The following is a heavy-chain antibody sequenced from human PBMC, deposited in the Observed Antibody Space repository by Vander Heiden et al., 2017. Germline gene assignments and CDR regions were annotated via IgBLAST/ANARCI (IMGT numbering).Heavy chain of an antibody. CDR2: IWYDGSNK. V-gene: IGHV3-33*01. Sequence: QVQLVESGGGVVQPGRSLRLSCAASGFTFSTYGMHWVRQAPGKGLERVAVIWYDGSNKYYADSVKGRFTISRDNSKNTLYLQMNSLRAEDTAVYYCARDQATHASNYYYYYGMDVWGQGTTVTVSS. CDR1: GFTFSTYG. J-gene: IGHJ6*02. CDR3: ARDQATHASNYYYYYGMDV.